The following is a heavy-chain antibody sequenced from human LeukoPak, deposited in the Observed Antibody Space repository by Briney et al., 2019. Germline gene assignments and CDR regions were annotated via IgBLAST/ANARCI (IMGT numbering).Heavy chain of an antibody. V-gene: IGHV3-21*01. Sequence: GGSLRLSCAASGFTFSSSAMSWVRQAPGKGLEWVSSISSSNSYIYYADSVKGRFTISRDNAKNSLYLLMNSLRAEDTAVYYCARDLNGEAVARYFQHWGQGTLVTVSS. CDR2: ISSSNSYI. CDR3: ARDLNGEAVARYFQH. J-gene: IGHJ1*01. D-gene: IGHD6-19*01. CDR1: GFTFSSSA.